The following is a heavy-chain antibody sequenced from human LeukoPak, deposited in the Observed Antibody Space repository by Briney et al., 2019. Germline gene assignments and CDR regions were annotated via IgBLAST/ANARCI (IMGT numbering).Heavy chain of an antibody. CDR2: IYYSGST. D-gene: IGHD3-9*01. V-gene: IGHV4-59*12. CDR1: GGSISSYY. J-gene: IGHJ4*02. Sequence: SETLSLTCTVSGGSISSYYWSWIRQPPGKGLEGLGYIYYSGSTNYNPSLKSRVTISVDTSKNQFSLKLSSVTAADTAVYYCASYRLRTYYDILTGYYPHRDWGQGTLVTVSS. CDR3: ASYRLRTYYDILTGYYPHRD.